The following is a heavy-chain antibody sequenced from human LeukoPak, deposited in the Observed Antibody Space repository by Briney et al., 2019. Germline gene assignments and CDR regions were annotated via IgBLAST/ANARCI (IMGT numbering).Heavy chain of an antibody. V-gene: IGHV1-69*01. J-gene: IGHJ1*01. Sequence: ASVKVSCKASGGTFISYAISWVRQAPGQGLEWTGGIIPIFGTANYAQKFQGRVTITADESTSTAYMELSSLRSEDTAVYYCARGGVGYCSGGSCYYLHWGQGTLVTVSS. CDR3: ARGGVGYCSGGSCYYLH. CDR1: GGTFISYA. CDR2: IIPIFGTA. D-gene: IGHD2-15*01.